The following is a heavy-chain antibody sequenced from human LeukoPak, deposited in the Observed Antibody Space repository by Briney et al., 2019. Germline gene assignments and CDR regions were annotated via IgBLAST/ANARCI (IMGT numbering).Heavy chain of an antibody. V-gene: IGHV3-11*04. J-gene: IGHJ4*02. CDR3: ARCGDGLPCDFDY. D-gene: IGHD3-10*01. CDR1: KFTFSDYY. Sequence: GGSLRLSCAASKFTFSDYYMSWVRQAPGEGLAWVSYISSTASTRYYADSVMGRFTISRDNAKNSLYLQMNSLRAEDTAVYYCARCGDGLPCDFDYWGQGTLVTVSS. CDR2: ISSTASTR.